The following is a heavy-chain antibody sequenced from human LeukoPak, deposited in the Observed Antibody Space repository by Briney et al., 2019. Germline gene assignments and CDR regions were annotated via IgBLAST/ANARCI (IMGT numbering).Heavy chain of an antibody. V-gene: IGHV4-34*01. CDR2: INHSGST. Sequence: LRLSCAASGFTFSSYEMNWIRQPPGKGLEWIGEINHSGSTNYNPSLKSRVTISVDTSKNQFSLKLSSVTAADTAVYYCASIWGSSSRSAWFDPWGQGTLVTVSS. CDR1: GFTFSSYE. J-gene: IGHJ5*02. D-gene: IGHD3-16*01. CDR3: ASIWGSSSRSAWFDP.